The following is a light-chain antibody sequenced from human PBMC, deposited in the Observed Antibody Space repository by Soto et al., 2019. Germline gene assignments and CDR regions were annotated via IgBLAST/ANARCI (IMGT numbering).Light chain of an antibody. V-gene: IGLV1-40*01. CDR1: SSNIGAGYD. J-gene: IGLJ1*01. Sequence: QSVLTQPPSVSGAPGQRVTISCTGSSSNIGAGYDVHWYQQLPGTAPNLLIYGNSNRSSGVPDRFSGSKSGTSASLAITGLQAEDEADYYCQSYDSSLSGYVFGTGAKLTVL. CDR3: QSYDSSLSGYV. CDR2: GNS.